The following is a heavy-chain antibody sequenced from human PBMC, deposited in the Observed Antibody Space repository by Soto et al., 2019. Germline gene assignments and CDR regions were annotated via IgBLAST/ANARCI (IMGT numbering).Heavy chain of an antibody. CDR3: ARELLGGAPFDY. CDR2: ISYDGSNK. J-gene: IGHJ4*02. V-gene: IGHV3-30-3*01. CDR1: GFTFSSYA. Sequence: GGSLRLSCAASGFTFSSYAMHWVRQAPGKGLEWVAVISYDGSNKYYADSVKGRFTISRDNSKNTLYLQMNSLRAEDTAVYYCARELLGGAPFDYWGQGTLVT. D-gene: IGHD4-17*01.